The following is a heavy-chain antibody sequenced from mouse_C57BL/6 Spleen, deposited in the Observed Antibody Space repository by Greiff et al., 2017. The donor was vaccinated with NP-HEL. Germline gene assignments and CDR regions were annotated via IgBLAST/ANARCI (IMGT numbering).Heavy chain of an antibody. CDR3: TRDGNYNYYAMDY. Sequence: EVKVVESGEGLVKPGGSLKLSCAASGFTFSSYAMSWVRQTPEKRLEWVAYISSGGDYIYYADTVKGRFTISRDNARNTLYLQMSSLKSEDTAMYYCTRDGNYNYYAMDYWGQGTSVTVSS. CDR2: ISSGGDYI. V-gene: IGHV5-9-1*02. CDR1: GFTFSSYA. D-gene: IGHD2-1*01. J-gene: IGHJ4*01.